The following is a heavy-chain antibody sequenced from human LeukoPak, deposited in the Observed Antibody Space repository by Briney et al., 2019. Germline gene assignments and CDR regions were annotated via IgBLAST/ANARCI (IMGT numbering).Heavy chain of an antibody. CDR3: ARGTWTTVTTFVY. D-gene: IGHD4-17*01. V-gene: IGHV1-2*02. CDR1: GYTFTGYY. CDR2: INPNSGGT. Sequence: ASVKVSCKASGYTFTGYYMHWVQQAPGQGLEWMGWINPNSGGTNYAQKFQGRVTMTRDTSISTAYMELSRLRSDDTAVYYCARGTWTTVTTFVYWGQGTLVTVSS. J-gene: IGHJ4*02.